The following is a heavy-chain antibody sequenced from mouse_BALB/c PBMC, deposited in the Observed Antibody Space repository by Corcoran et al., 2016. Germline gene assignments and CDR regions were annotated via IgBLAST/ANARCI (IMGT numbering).Heavy chain of an antibody. D-gene: IGHD1-1*01. CDR3: ARSYYGSSMDY. V-gene: IGHV9-1*02. CDR1: GYTFTNYG. Sequence: QIQLVQSGPELKKPGETVKISCKASGYTFTNYGMNWVKQAPGKGLKWMGWINTYTGEPTYADDFKGRVAFSLETSASTAYLQINNLKNEDMATYFCARSYYGSSMDYWGQGTSVTVSS. CDR2: INTYTGEP. J-gene: IGHJ4*01.